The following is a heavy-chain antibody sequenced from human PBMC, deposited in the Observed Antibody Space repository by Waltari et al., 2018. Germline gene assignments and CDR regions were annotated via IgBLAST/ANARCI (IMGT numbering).Heavy chain of an antibody. Sequence: QVHLVESGGGVVQPGRSLRLSCAASGFAFSAYNFHWVRQAPGNGLGWVSVISYDGDNKYYVDSGKGRFTISRDDSRNTLSLQMNSLRPEDTAIYYCARTYSYESSNFYGPFDYWGQGTRVTVSA. D-gene: IGHD3-22*01. CDR2: ISYDGDNK. CDR3: ARTYSYESSNFYGPFDY. CDR1: GFAFSAYN. J-gene: IGHJ4*02. V-gene: IGHV3-30-3*01.